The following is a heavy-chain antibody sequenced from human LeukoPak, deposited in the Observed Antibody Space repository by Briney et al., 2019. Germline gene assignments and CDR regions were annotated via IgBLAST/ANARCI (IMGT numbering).Heavy chain of an antibody. Sequence: GGSLRLSCAASGCTFKLYWMHWVRQVPGKGPVWVARINDDGSDTVYADSVKGRFTISRDDAKNMLFLQMNSLRGEDTAVYHCVRGGPSTWFWGQGTLVTVSS. CDR2: INDDGSDT. V-gene: IGHV3-74*01. CDR1: GCTFKLYW. CDR3: VRGGPSTWF. J-gene: IGHJ4*02. D-gene: IGHD3-22*01.